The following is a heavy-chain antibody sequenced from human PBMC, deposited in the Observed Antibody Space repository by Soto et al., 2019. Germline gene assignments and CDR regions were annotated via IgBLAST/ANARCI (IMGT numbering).Heavy chain of an antibody. J-gene: IGHJ6*02. CDR2: ISSNGGST. D-gene: IGHD1-7*01. CDR1: GFTFSGYA. Sequence: GGSLRLSCSASGFTFSGYAVHWVRQAPGKGLEYVSAISSNGGSTYYADSVKGRFTISRDNSKNTLYLQMSSLRAEDTAVYYCVKGGLELLYYYGMDVWGQGTTVTVSS. V-gene: IGHV3-64D*08. CDR3: VKGGLELLYYYGMDV.